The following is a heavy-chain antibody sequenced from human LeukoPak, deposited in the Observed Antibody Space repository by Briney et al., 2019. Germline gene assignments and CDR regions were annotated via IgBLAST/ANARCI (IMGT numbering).Heavy chain of an antibody. CDR2: IYTSGST. CDR3: AREEAYSSSWTIARYHFDY. CDR1: GGSSSSGSYY. D-gene: IGHD6-13*01. J-gene: IGHJ4*02. Sequence: TLSLTCTVSGGSSSSGSYYWSWIRQPAGKGLEWIGHIYTSGSTNYNPSLKSRVTISVDTSKNQVSPKLSSVTAADTAVYYCAREEAYSSSWTIARYHFDYWGQGTLVTVSS. V-gene: IGHV4-61*09.